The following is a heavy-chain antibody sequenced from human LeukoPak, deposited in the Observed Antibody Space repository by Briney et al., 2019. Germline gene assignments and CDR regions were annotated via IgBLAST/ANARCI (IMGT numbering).Heavy chain of an antibody. J-gene: IGHJ6*03. CDR2: INPNSGGT. CDR3: ARAWSPKGHFDWLLWGSYYYYYMEV. CDR1: AYTFSGYY. Sequence: GASVKVSCKASAYTFSGYYMHWVRQAHGQGLEWMGWINPNSGGTNYAQKFEGRVTMTRDTSISTAYMELSRLRSDDTAVYYCARAWSPKGHFDWLLWGSYYYYYMEVWGKGTTVTVSS. V-gene: IGHV1-2*02. D-gene: IGHD3-9*01.